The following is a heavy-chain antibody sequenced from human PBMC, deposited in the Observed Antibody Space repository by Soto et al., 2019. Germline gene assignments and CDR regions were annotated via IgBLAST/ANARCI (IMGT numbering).Heavy chain of an antibody. V-gene: IGHV3-21*01. CDR2: ISSSSSYI. CDR3: APEHGIVVVPAAIRSISLSWFDP. CDR1: GFTFSSYS. Sequence: GGSLRLSCAASGFTFSSYSMNWVRQAPGKGLEWVSSISSSSSYIYYADSVKGRFTISRDNAKNSLYLQMNSLRAEDTAVYYWAPEHGIVVVPAAIRSISLSWFDPWGQGTLVTVSS. J-gene: IGHJ5*02. D-gene: IGHD2-2*01.